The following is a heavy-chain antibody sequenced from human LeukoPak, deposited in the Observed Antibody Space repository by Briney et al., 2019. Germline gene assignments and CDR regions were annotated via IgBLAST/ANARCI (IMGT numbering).Heavy chain of an antibody. CDR1: GGSISSGSYY. D-gene: IGHD3-3*01. CDR2: IYTSGST. CDR3: ARDQGVTIFGVVTHYYMDV. J-gene: IGHJ6*03. Sequence: PSETLSLTCTVSGGSISSGSYYWSWIRQPAGKGLEWIGRIYTSGSTNYNPSLKSRVTISVDTSKNQFSPKLSSVTAADTAVYYCARDQGVTIFGVVTHYYMDVWGKGTTVTVSS. V-gene: IGHV4-61*02.